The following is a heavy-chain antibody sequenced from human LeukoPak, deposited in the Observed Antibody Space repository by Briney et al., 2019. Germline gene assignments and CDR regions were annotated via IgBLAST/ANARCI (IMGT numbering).Heavy chain of an antibody. Sequence: PSETLSLTCTVSGGSISSYYWSWIRQPPGKGLEWIGYIYYSGSTNYNPSLKSRVTISVDTSKNQFSLKLSSVTAADTAVYYCARESYIVFNWFDPWGQGTLVTVSS. J-gene: IGHJ5*02. CDR3: ARESYIVFNWFDP. D-gene: IGHD5/OR15-5a*01. CDR2: IYYSGST. V-gene: IGHV4-59*01. CDR1: GGSISSYY.